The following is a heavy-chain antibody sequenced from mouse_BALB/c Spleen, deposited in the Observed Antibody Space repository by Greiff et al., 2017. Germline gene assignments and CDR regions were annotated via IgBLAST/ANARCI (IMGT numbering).Heavy chain of an antibody. D-gene: IGHD2-14*01. CDR2: IDPSDSYT. J-gene: IGHJ3*01. V-gene: IGHV1-69*02. CDR3: ARGDRYDPLFAD. Sequence: VQLQQPGAELVKPGASVKLSCKASGYTFTSYWMHWVKQRPGQGLEWIGEIDPSDSYTNYNQKFKGKATLTVDKSSSTAYMQLSSLTSEDSAVYYCARGDRYDPLFADWGQGTLVTVSA. CDR1: GYTFTSYW.